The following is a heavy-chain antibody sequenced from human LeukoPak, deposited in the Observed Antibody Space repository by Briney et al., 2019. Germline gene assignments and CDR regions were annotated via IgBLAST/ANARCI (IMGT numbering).Heavy chain of an antibody. J-gene: IGHJ5*02. CDR2: VLHTGDS. CDR1: GDSVSFSY. D-gene: IGHD2-15*01. CDR3: ARHPFATPFDR. Sequence: SETLSLTCAVSGDSVSFSYWSWIRQPPGKGLEWIGYVLHTGDSNCNPSLKRRVTMSLDTSKNQLSLRLTSVTAADTAVYYCARHPFATPFDRWGRGTLVTVSS. V-gene: IGHV4-59*08.